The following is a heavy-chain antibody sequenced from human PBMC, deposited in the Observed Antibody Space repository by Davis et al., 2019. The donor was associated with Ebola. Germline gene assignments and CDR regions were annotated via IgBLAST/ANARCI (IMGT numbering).Heavy chain of an antibody. V-gene: IGHV1-18*01. Sequence: ASVKVSCKASGYTFTSYGISWVRQAPGQGLEWMGWISAYNGNTNYAPKLQGRVTMTRDTSTSTVSMELRSLRSDDTAIYYCATGLAGWQLGFQHWGQGTQVTVAS. D-gene: IGHD4-23*01. CDR3: ATGLAGWQLGFQH. CDR1: GYTFTSYG. J-gene: IGHJ1*01. CDR2: ISAYNGNT.